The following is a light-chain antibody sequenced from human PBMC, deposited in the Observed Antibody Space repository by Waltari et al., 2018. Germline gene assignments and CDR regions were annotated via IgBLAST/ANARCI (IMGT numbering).Light chain of an antibody. J-gene: IGLJ3*02. CDR2: VNSDGSD. CDR1: SGHSSNV. Sequence: QLVLTQSPSASASLGASLKLTCTLSSGHSSNVIAWLQQQPEKGPRYLMKVNSDGSDSKGDEMPDRFSGSSSGAERYLTISSLQSEDEADYYCQTGGHGTWVFGGGTKLTVL. V-gene: IGLV4-69*01. CDR3: QTGGHGTWV.